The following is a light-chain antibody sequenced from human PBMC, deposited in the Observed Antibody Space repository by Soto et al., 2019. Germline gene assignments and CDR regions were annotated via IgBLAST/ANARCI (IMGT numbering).Light chain of an antibody. CDR1: QSVSSN. CDR2: GAS. J-gene: IGKJ4*01. Sequence: EIVMTQSPATLSVSPGERATLSCRASQSVSSNLAWYQQKPGQAPRLLIYGASTRATGIPARFSGSGSGTEFTLTISSLQSEDFAVYYCQQYNNWLRTFGGGTK. CDR3: QQYNNWLRT. V-gene: IGKV3-15*01.